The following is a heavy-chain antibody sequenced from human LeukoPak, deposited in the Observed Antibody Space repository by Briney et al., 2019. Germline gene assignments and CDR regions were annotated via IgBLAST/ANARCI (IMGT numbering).Heavy chain of an antibody. CDR2: IHPYGHT. Sequence: SETLSLTCAVYGGSFSDYYWSWIRQPPGKGLEWIGEIHPYGHTNLNPSLRSRVSTSIDTPNNQFSLKLTSVTAADTALYYCSRGKDQSKTGDSWGQGTLVTVSS. CDR3: SRGKDQSKTGDS. CDR1: GGSFSDYY. V-gene: IGHV4-34*01. J-gene: IGHJ4*02. D-gene: IGHD2-2*01.